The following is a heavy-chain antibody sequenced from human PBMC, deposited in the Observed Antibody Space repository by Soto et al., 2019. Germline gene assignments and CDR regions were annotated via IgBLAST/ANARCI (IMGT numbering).Heavy chain of an antibody. J-gene: IGHJ6*02. Sequence: ASVKVSCKASGYTFTSYDINWVRQAAGQGLEWMGWMNPNSGNTGYAQKFQGRVTMTRNTSISTAYMELSSLRSEDTAVYYCARAHTTLGYCSGGSCYPPLNYYGMDVWGQGTTVTVSS. CDR2: MNPNSGNT. V-gene: IGHV1-8*01. D-gene: IGHD2-15*01. CDR1: GYTFTSYD. CDR3: ARAHTTLGYCSGGSCYPPLNYYGMDV.